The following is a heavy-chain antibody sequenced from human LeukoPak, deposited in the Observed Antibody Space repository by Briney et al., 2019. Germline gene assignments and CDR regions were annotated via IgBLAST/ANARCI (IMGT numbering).Heavy chain of an antibody. D-gene: IGHD6-13*01. CDR3: ARVQWTAADIYNWFDP. CDR2: ISAYNGNT. J-gene: IGHJ5*02. V-gene: IGHV1-18*01. CDR1: GYSFRDYS. Sequence: ASVKVSCTASGYSFRDYSMNWVRLAPGQGLEWMGWISAYNGNTNYAQKLQGRVTMTTDTSTSTAYMELRSLRSDDTAVYYCARVQWTAADIYNWFDPWGQGTLVTVSS.